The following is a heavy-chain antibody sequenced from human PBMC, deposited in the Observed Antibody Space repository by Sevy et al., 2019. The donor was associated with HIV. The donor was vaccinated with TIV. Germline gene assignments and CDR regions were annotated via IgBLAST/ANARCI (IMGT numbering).Heavy chain of an antibody. CDR1: GGSISSSSYY. Sequence: SETLSLTCTVSGGSISSSSYYWGWIRQPPGKGLEWIGSIYYSGSTYYNPPLKSRVTISVDTSKNQFSLKLSSVTAADTAVYYCGYDSSGYYLIDYWGQGTLVTVSS. CDR3: GYDSSGYYLIDY. D-gene: IGHD3-22*01. V-gene: IGHV4-39*01. CDR2: IYYSGST. J-gene: IGHJ4*02.